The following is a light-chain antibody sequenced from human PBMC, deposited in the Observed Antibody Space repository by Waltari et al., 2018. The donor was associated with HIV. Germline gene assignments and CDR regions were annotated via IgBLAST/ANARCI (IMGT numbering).Light chain of an antibody. CDR2: SSD. J-gene: IGLJ2*01. V-gene: IGLV7-43*01. CDR1: TGPVSSGHY. Sequence: QTVVTQEPSLTVAPGWTVTLTCSSATGPVSSGHYANWFQQRPGHRPTPLFYSSDRRHSFPPGRCPAARVGHRATLTLSNVWPEDQADYFCMLFFRTSYLFGGGTKVTVL. CDR3: MLFFRTSYL.